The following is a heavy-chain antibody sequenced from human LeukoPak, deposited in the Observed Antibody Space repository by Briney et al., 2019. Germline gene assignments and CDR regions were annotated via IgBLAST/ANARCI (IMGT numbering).Heavy chain of an antibody. Sequence: GGSLRLSCAASGFTFSCYAMHWVRQAPGKGLEWVGRIKSKTDGGTTDYAAPVKGRFTISRDDSKNTLYLQMNSLKTEDTAVYYCTTSQFKYFQHWGQGTLVTVSS. J-gene: IGHJ1*01. CDR1: GFTFSCYA. CDR3: TTSQFKYFQH. D-gene: IGHD5-24*01. CDR2: IKSKTDGGTT. V-gene: IGHV3-15*01.